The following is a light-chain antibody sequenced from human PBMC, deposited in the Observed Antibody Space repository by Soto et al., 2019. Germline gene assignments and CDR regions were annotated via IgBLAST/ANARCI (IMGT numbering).Light chain of an antibody. Sequence: QSALTQPASVSGSPGQSITISCTGTISDVGGYNYVSWYQQHPGKAPKLLIYDVSNRPSGVSNRFSGSKSGNTASLTISGLQAADEAEYYCSSYTTSNTQVFGTGTKVTV. CDR3: SSYTTSNTQV. CDR1: ISDVGGYNY. CDR2: DVS. J-gene: IGLJ1*01. V-gene: IGLV2-14*01.